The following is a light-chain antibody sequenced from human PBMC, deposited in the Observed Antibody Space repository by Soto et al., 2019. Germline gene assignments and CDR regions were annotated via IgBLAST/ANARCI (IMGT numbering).Light chain of an antibody. V-gene: IGKV1-39*01. CDR2: TTS. CDR1: QSISTY. Sequence: DIQMTQSPSSLSASVGDTVTITCRPSQSISTYLNWYQQKPGKAPNLLIYTTSSLHSGVPSRFSGSGSGTDFTLTISSLQPEDFATYYCQQSYSTPITFGQVTRLEIK. J-gene: IGKJ5*01. CDR3: QQSYSTPIT.